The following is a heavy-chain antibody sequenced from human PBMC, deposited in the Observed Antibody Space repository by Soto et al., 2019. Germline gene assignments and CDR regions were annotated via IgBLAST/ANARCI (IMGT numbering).Heavy chain of an antibody. D-gene: IGHD5-18*01. CDR1: GGTFSSYT. CDR2: IIPILGIG. CDR3: AGDIGDSYGYGPNAFDI. Sequence: QVQLVQSGAEVKKPGSSVKVSCKASGGTFSSYTISWVRQAPGQGLEWMGRIIPILGIGNYAQKFQGRVTITADKCPSTAHMELSSLSDEDTAVYYCAGDIGDSYGYGPNAFDIWGEGTMVTVSS. J-gene: IGHJ3*02. V-gene: IGHV1-69*08.